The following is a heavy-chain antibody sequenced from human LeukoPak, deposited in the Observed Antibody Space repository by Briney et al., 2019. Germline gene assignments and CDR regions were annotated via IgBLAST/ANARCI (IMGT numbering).Heavy chain of an antibody. D-gene: IGHD3-22*01. CDR1: GSTFSSYG. CDR2: TWYDGSNK. Sequence: GRSLRLSCAASGSTFSSYGMHWVRQAPGKGLEWVAVTWYDGSNKYYADSVKGRFTISRDNSKNTLYLQMNSLRAEDTAVYYCARDESYYYDSSGCSLDYWGQGTLVTVSS. V-gene: IGHV3-33*01. J-gene: IGHJ4*02. CDR3: ARDESYYYDSSGCSLDY.